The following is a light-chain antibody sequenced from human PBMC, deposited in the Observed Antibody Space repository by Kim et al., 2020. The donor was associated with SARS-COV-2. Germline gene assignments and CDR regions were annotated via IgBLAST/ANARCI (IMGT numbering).Light chain of an antibody. V-gene: IGLV2-8*01. CDR3: SSYAGSNNVL. J-gene: IGLJ2*01. CDR2: ELD. CDR1: GSDVGAYNY. Sequence: GQSVAIACTGTGSDVGAYNYVSWYQQHPGKAPKLMIDELDKRPSGVPDRFSGSKSGNTASLTVSGLQAEDEADYYCSSYAGSNNVLFGGGTQLTVL.